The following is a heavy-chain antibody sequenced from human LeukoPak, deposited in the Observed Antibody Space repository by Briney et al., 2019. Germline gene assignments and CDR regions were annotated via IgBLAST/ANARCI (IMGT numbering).Heavy chain of an antibody. CDR2: TNRDGSST. J-gene: IGHJ4*02. Sequence: GGSLRLSCAASGFAFSSYWMHWVRQAPGRGPVWVARTNRDGSSTAYADSVKGRFTISKDNAKNTLYLLMNSLRAEDTAVYYCARDSVEWYIFDYWGQGTLVTVSS. CDR3: ARDSVEWYIFDY. D-gene: IGHD3-3*01. V-gene: IGHV3-74*01. CDR1: GFAFSSYW.